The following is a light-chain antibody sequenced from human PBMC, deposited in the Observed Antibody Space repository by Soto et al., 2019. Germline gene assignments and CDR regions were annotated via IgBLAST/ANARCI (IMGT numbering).Light chain of an antibody. J-gene: IGLJ1*01. Sequence: QSVLTQPPSVSGAPGQRVTISCTGSSSNIGAGYDVHWYKQLPGTAPKLLIYGNSNRPSGVPDRFSGSKSGTSASLAITGLQAEAEADYYCQSYDSSLSGSEVFGTGTKLTVL. CDR1: SSNIGAGYD. CDR2: GNS. CDR3: QSYDSSLSGSEV. V-gene: IGLV1-40*01.